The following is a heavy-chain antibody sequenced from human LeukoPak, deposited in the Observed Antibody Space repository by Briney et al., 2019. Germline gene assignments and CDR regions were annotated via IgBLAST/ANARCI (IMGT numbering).Heavy chain of an antibody. V-gene: IGHV3-7*03. CDR2: IKEDGSEK. Sequence: AGGSLRLSCAASEFTFSNYWMSWVRQAPGKGLEWVATIKEDGSEKYYVDPVKGRFTISRDNSKTSLYLQMNSLRAEDTAVYYCAKGGYWNPYYYDSSGYYPPRYYYYYYYMDVWGKGTTVTVSS. J-gene: IGHJ6*03. CDR3: AKGGYWNPYYYDSSGYYPPRYYYYYYYMDV. D-gene: IGHD3-22*01. CDR1: EFTFSNYW.